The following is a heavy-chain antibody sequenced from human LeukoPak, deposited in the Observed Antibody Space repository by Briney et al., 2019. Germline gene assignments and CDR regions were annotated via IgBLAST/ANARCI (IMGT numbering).Heavy chain of an antibody. CDR3: AKDLAATIPVGFDY. Sequence: GGSLRLSCAASGFTFDDYAMHWVRQAPGKGLEWVSGISWNSGSIGYADSVKGRFTISRDNAKNSLHLQMNSLRAEDTALYYCAKDLAATIPVGFDYWGQGTLVTVSS. J-gene: IGHJ4*02. V-gene: IGHV3-9*01. CDR1: GFTFDDYA. D-gene: IGHD6-13*01. CDR2: ISWNSGSI.